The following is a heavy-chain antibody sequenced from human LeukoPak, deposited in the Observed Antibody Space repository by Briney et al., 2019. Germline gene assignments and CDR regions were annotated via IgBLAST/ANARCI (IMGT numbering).Heavy chain of an antibody. CDR3: ARVPHSSGWLYWYFDL. CDR1: GGSISSYY. D-gene: IGHD6-19*01. J-gene: IGHJ2*01. V-gene: IGHV4-59*01. CDR2: IYYSGST. Sequence: PSETLSLTCTVSGGSISSYYWSWIRQPPGKGLEWIGYIYYSGSTNYNLSLKSRVTISVDTSKNQFSLKLSSVTAADTAVYYCARVPHSSGWLYWYFDLWGRGTLVTVSS.